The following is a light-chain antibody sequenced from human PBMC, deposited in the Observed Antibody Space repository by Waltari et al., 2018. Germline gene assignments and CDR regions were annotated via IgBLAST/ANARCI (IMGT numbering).Light chain of an antibody. CDR2: GND. V-gene: IGLV1-44*01. Sequence: QSVLTQPPSASGTPGQRVTIPCSGSNSNIGSNSVCWFQPLPGTAPKLLIYGNDHRPSGVPDRFSGSKSGTSASLAISGLQSEDEADYYCATWDDSQRVFGTGTKVTVL. CDR1: NSNIGSNS. CDR3: ATWDDSQRV. J-gene: IGLJ1*01.